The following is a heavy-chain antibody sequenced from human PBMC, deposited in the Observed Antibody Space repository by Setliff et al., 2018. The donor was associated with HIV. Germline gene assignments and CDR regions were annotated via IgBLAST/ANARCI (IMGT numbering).Heavy chain of an antibody. Sequence: GSLRLSCAASGFTFDDYAMHWVRQAPGKGLEWVSVIYSGGTYMYYADSVKGRFTISRANTKNSLYLQMNRLRAEDTAVYYCATWGIVAVAGLHWGQGTLVTVSS. CDR1: GFTFDDYA. V-gene: IGHV3-21*01. D-gene: IGHD6-13*01. CDR3: ATWGIVAVAGLH. CDR2: IYSGGTYM. J-gene: IGHJ4*02.